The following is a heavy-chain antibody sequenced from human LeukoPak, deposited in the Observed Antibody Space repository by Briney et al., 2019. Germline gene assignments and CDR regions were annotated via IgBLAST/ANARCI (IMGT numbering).Heavy chain of an antibody. D-gene: IGHD3-22*01. CDR1: GYTFTSYG. CDR3: ATDPTTYYYDSSSRLLLGY. V-gene: IGHV1-18*01. CDR2: ISAYNGNT. Sequence: ASVKVFCKASGYTFTSYGISWVRQAPGQGLEWMGWISAYNGNTNYAQKLQGRVTMTTDTSTSTAYMELSSLRSEDTAVYYCATDPTTYYYDSSSRLLLGYWGQGTLVTVSS. J-gene: IGHJ4*02.